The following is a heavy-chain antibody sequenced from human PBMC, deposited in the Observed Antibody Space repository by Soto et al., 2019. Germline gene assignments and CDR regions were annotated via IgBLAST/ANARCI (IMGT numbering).Heavy chain of an antibody. D-gene: IGHD2-15*01. CDR3: AREGALYCSGGSCYPGGYMDV. J-gene: IGHJ6*03. V-gene: IGHV1-18*01. CDR2: ISAYNGNT. CDR1: GYTFTSYG. Sequence: ASVKVSCKASGYTFTSYGISWVRQAPGQGLEWMGWISAYNGNTNYAQKLQGRVTMTTDTPTSTAYMELRSLRSDDTAVYYCAREGALYCSGGSCYPGGYMDVWGKGTTVTVSS.